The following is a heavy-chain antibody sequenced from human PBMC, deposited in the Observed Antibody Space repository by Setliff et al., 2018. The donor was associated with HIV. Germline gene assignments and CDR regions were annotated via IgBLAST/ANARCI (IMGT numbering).Heavy chain of an antibody. V-gene: IGHV3-7*05. CDR3: ARDYYDSSGYIFFPGLPDY. CDR1: GFTFSSSW. J-gene: IGHJ4*02. D-gene: IGHD3-22*01. Sequence: PGGSLRLSCAASGFTFSSSWMTWVRQAPGRGLEYVAGMNRDGREKLYADSVKGRFSISRDNAKNSLYLQMSSLRAEDTAVYYCARDYYDSSGYIFFPGLPDYWGQGTLVTVSS. CDR2: MNRDGREK.